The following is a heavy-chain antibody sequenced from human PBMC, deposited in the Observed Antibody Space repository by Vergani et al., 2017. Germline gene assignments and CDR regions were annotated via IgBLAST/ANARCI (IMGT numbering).Heavy chain of an antibody. CDR2: ISYDGSNK. Sequence: VQLVESGGGVVQPGRSLRLSCAASGFTFSSYAMHWVRQAPGKGLEWVAVISYDGSNKYYADSVKGRFTISRDNSKNTLYLQMNSLRAEDTAVYYCARAPHPGLRSPSSDYWGQGTLVTVSS. CDR1: GFTFSSYA. J-gene: IGHJ4*02. V-gene: IGHV3-30-3*01. D-gene: IGHD5-12*01. CDR3: ARAPHPGLRSPSSDY.